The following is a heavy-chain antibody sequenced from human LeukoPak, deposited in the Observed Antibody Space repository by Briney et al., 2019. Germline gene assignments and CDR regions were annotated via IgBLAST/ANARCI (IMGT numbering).Heavy chain of an antibody. CDR3: ARDLVWIVGAIDY. D-gene: IGHD1-26*01. V-gene: IGHV3-33*01. CDR1: GFTFSSYG. J-gene: IGHJ4*02. CDR2: IWYDGSNK. Sequence: PGGSLRLSCAASGFTFSSYGMHWVRQAPGKGLEWVAVIWYDGSNKYYADSVKGRFTISRDNSKNTLYLQMNSLRAEDTAVYYCARDLVWIVGAIDYWGQGTLVTVSS.